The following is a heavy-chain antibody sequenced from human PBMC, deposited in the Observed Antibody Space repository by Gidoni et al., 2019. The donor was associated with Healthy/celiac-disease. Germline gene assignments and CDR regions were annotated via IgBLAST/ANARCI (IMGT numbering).Heavy chain of an antibody. CDR1: GGSISSYY. CDR2: IYYSGST. D-gene: IGHD5-12*01. CDR3: ARQSGYDSILFDY. J-gene: IGHJ4*02. V-gene: IGHV4-59*08. Sequence: QVQLQESGPGLAKPSETLSLTCTVSGGSISSYYWSWIRQPPGKGLEWIGYIYYSGSTNYNPPLKSRVTISVDTSKNQFSLKLSSVTAADTAVYYCARQSGYDSILFDYWGQGTLVTVSS.